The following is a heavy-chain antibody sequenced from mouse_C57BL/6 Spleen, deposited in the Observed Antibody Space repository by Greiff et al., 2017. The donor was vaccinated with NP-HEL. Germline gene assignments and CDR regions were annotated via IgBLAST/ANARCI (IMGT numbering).Heavy chain of an antibody. D-gene: IGHD3-3*01. Sequence: QVQLQQSGPELVKPGASVKISCKASGYAFSSSWMNWVKQRPGKGLEWIGRIYPGDGDTNYNGKFKGKATLTADKSSSTAYMQLSSLTSEDSAVYFCARGEGTDYWGQGTTLTVSS. V-gene: IGHV1-82*01. CDR3: ARGEGTDY. CDR2: IYPGDGDT. J-gene: IGHJ2*01. CDR1: GYAFSSSW.